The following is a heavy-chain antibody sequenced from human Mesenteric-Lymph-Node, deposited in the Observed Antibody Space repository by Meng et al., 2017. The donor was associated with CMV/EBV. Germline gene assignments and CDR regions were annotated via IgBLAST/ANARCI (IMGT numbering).Heavy chain of an antibody. CDR1: GGSISSYY. D-gene: IGHD6-13*01. V-gene: IGHV4-59*01. CDR3: AREHSSSWSLIYYYGMDV. J-gene: IGHJ6*02. CDR2: IYYSGST. Sequence: SETLSLTCTVSGGSISSYYWSWIRQPPGKGLEWIGYIYYSGSTNYNPSLKSRVTISVDTSKNQFSLKLSSVTAADTAVYYCAREHSSSWSLIYYYGMDVWGQGTTVTVS.